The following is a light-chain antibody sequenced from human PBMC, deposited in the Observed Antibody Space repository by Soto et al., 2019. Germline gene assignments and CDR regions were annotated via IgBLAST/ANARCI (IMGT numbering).Light chain of an antibody. Sequence: QSALTQPASVSGSPGQSITISCTGTSNDIVAYNYVSWYQQHPGKAPRLLIYEVTHRPSGVSYRFSGSKSDNTASLTISGLPAEDEADDYCSSNTSSSTVIFGGGTKLTVL. CDR1: SNDIVAYNY. V-gene: IGLV2-14*01. J-gene: IGLJ2*01. CDR3: SSNTSSSTVI. CDR2: EVT.